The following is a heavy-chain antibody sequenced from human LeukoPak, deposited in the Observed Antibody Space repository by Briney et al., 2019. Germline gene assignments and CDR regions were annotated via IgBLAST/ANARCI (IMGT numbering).Heavy chain of an antibody. J-gene: IGHJ5*02. CDR1: GGSTSSYY. CDR2: IYYSGST. V-gene: IGHV4-59*01. Sequence: PSETLSLTCTVSGGSTSSYYWSWIRQPPGKGLEWIGYIYYSGSTNYNPSLKSRVTISVDTSKNQFSLKLSSVTAADTAVYYCASGSDRNWFDPWGQGTLVTVSS. D-gene: IGHD1-26*01. CDR3: ASGSDRNWFDP.